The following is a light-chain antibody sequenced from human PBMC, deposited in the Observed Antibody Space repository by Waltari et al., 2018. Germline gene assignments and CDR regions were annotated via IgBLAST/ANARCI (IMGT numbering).Light chain of an antibody. J-gene: IGKJ1*01. V-gene: IGKV1-39*01. CDR1: QNINIY. CDR3: QESYSNPWT. Sequence: GDRVTITCRTSQNINIYLNWYQHKVGKAPKLLIYAASNLQSGILSKFSGTGSGTDFTLTISSLQPEDVATYYCQESYSNPWTFGQGTKVEIK. CDR2: AAS.